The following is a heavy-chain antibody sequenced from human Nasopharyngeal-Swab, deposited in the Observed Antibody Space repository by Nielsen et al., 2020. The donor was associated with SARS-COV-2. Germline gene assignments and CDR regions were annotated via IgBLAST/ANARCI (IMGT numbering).Heavy chain of an antibody. Sequence: SETLSLTCTVSGGSISSGGYYWSWIRQHPGKGLEWIGYIHYSGSTYYNPSLKSRVTISVDTSKNQFSLKLSSVTAADTAVYYCARVHSSGWYYFDYWGQGTLVTVSS. J-gene: IGHJ4*02. D-gene: IGHD6-19*01. CDR2: IHYSGST. CDR1: GGSISSGGYY. CDR3: ARVHSSGWYYFDY. V-gene: IGHV4-31*03.